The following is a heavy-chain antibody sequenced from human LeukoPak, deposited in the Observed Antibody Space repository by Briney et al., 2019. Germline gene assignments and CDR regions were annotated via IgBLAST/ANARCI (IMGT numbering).Heavy chain of an antibody. Sequence: ASVKVSCKFSGYTLTELSMHWVRQAPGKGHEWMGGFDPEDGETIYAQKFQGRVTMTEDTSTDTAYMELSSLRSEDTAVYYCATAGAMVRGVPIDYWGQGTLVTVSS. J-gene: IGHJ4*02. CDR1: GYTLTELS. CDR2: FDPEDGET. CDR3: ATAGAMVRGVPIDY. V-gene: IGHV1-24*01. D-gene: IGHD3-10*01.